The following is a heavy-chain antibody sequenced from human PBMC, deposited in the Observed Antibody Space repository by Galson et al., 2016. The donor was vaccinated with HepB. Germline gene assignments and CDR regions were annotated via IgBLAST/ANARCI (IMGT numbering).Heavy chain of an antibody. Sequence: SLRLSCAASGFTFSNYGIHWVRQAPGKGLEWVAVIWYDGSTKYYADSVKGRFTVSRDNSKTTVYLQMNSLRAEDTAVYYCARGTTFYNHGMASRPYWFDPGGQGTLVTVSS. CDR1: GFTFSNYG. CDR2: IWYDGSTK. V-gene: IGHV3-33*01. CDR3: ARGTTFYNHGMASRPYWFDP. D-gene: IGHD3-16*01. J-gene: IGHJ5*02.